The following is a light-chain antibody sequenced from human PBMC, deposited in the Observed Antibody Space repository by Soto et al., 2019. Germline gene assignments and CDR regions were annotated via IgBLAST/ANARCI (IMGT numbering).Light chain of an antibody. J-gene: IGKJ1*01. V-gene: IGKV3-11*01. Sequence: EIVLTQSPAPLSLSPGERATLSCRASQSVSSYLAWYQQKPGQAPRLLIYDASNRATGIPARFSGSGSGTDFTLTISSLQPDDLATYYCQQYNSYSFGQGTKVDIK. CDR3: QQYNSYS. CDR1: QSVSSY. CDR2: DAS.